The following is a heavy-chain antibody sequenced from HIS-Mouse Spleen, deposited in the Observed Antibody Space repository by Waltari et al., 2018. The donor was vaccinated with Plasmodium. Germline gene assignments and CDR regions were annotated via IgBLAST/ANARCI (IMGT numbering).Heavy chain of an antibody. CDR1: GGPISSRRYD. CDR2: IYYSGST. J-gene: IGHJ4*02. CDR3: ARRGGSYYYFDY. D-gene: IGHD1-26*01. V-gene: IGHV4-39*01. Sequence: QLQLQESGPGLVKPSETLSLTCTVSGGPISSRRYDWGWIRQPPGQGLEWIGRIYYSGSTYHNPSLKSRVTISVDTSKNQFSLKLSSVTAADTAVYYCARRGGSYYYFDYWGQGTLVTVSS.